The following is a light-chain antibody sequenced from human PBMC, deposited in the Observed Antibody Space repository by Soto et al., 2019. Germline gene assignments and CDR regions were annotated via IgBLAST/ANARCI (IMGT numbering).Light chain of an antibody. V-gene: IGKV1-5*01. Sequence: DIQMTQSPSTLSASVGDRVTITCRASQSISSWLAWYQQKPGKAPKLLIYDASSLESGVPSRFSGSGSGTEFTLPISSLQPDDFATYYCKQYNSYSGTFGKGTKV. J-gene: IGKJ1*01. CDR2: DAS. CDR3: KQYNSYSGT. CDR1: QSISSW.